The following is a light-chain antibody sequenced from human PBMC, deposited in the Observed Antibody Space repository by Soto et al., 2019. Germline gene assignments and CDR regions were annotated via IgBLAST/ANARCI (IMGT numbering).Light chain of an antibody. CDR3: QHYNSYSIT. CDR2: GAS. V-gene: IGKV3-15*01. J-gene: IGKJ5*01. CDR1: QSISIN. Sequence: EFVMTQSPSTLSVSPGERVALSCRASQSISINLAWIQQKPGQGPRLLIYGASSGATGVPARFSGSGSGTEFTLTISSLQPDDFATYYCQHYNSYSITFGQGTRLEI.